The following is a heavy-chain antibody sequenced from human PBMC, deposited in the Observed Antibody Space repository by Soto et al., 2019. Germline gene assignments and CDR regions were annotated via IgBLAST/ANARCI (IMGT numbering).Heavy chain of an antibody. V-gene: IGHV4-4*02. CDR3: ARDSHRIAEFMEAFDL. J-gene: IGHJ3*01. D-gene: IGHD6-13*01. CDR1: GGSISSSNW. CDR2: IYHSGST. Sequence: SETLSLTFAVSGGSISSSNWWSWVRQPPGKGLEWIGEIYHSGSTNYNPSLKSRVTISVDKSKNQFSLKLSSVTAADTAVYYCARDSHRIAEFMEAFDLWGQGTIVT.